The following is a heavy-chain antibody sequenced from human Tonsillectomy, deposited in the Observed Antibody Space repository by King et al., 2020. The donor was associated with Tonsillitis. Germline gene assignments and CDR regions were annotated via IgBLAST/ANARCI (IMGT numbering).Heavy chain of an antibody. CDR1: GGSISSSNW. J-gene: IGHJ2*01. CDR3: ARYNWNYWYFDL. V-gene: IGHV4-4*02. Sequence: VQLQESGPGLVKPSGTLSLTCAVSGGSISSSNWWRWVRQPPGQGLEWMGEIYHSGSTNYNPSLKSRVTLSVDKSTNQYSLKQSSVTAADTAVYYCARYNWNYWYFDLWGRGTLVTVSS. CDR2: IYHSGST. D-gene: IGHD1-20*01.